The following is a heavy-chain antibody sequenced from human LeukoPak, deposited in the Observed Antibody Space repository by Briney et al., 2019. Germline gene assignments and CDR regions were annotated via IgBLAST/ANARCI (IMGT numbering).Heavy chain of an antibody. CDR2: INYSGST. CDR1: GGSLSSYS. Sequence: SGTLSPTCTLPGGSLSSYSWRWVRQPPGEGMGWVWYINYSGSTKYNPSLKSRVTISVDTSKNQFSLKVSSVTAADTAFYYCARHPSSRGLYYFDYWGQGTLVTVSS. D-gene: IGHD6-19*01. J-gene: IGHJ4*02. V-gene: IGHV4-59*08. CDR3: ARHPSSRGLYYFDY.